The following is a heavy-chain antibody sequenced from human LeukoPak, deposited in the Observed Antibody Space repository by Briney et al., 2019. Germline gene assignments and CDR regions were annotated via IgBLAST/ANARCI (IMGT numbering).Heavy chain of an antibody. D-gene: IGHD6-19*01. Sequence: SETLSLTCTVSGGSISSYYWSWIRQPPGKGLEWIGYIYYSGSSNYNPSLKSRVTISVDTSKNQFSLKLSSVTAADTALYYCARVSCYIPSGYSSGWCQEFDYWGQGTLVTVSS. CDR1: GGSISSYY. V-gene: IGHV4-59*01. CDR2: IYYSGSS. CDR3: ARVSCYIPSGYSSGWCQEFDY. J-gene: IGHJ4*02.